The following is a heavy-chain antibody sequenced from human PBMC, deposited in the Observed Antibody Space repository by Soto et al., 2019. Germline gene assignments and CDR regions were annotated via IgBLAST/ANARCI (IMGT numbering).Heavy chain of an antibody. V-gene: IGHV4-31*03. CDR3: ARARMVRGIIYYYGMDV. J-gene: IGHJ6*02. CDR1: GGSISSDGNY. CDR2: IYYSGST. Sequence: QVQLQESGPGLVKSSQTLSLTCTVSGGSISSDGNYWRWIRQHPGKGLEWIGYIYYSGSTYYNPSLKSRVTLSVDTSKNQFSLKLNSVTAADTAVYYCARARMVRGIIYYYGMDVWGQGTTVTVSS. D-gene: IGHD3-10*01.